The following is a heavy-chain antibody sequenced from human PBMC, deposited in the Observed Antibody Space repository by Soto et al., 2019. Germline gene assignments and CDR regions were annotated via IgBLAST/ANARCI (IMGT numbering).Heavy chain of an antibody. CDR3: AKASIQLSRYYYFDY. D-gene: IGHD5-18*01. Sequence: APGKGSLKVFGNTPTEISMHRGRPAPGKGLEWMGWISAYNGNTNYAQKLQGRVTMTTDTSTSTAYMELRSLRSDDTALYYCAKASIQLSRYYYFDYWGQGALVTVSS. V-gene: IGHV1-18*01. J-gene: IGHJ4*02. CDR2: ISAYNGNT. CDR1: GNTPTEIS.